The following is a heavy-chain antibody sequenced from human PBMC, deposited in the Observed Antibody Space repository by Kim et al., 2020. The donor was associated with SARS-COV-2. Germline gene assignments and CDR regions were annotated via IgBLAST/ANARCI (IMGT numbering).Heavy chain of an antibody. Sequence: NYTRKLQGRVTMTPETSTSTAYVERRSLRSDDTAVYYCARGVFYYYGMDVWGQGTTVTVSS. CDR3: ARGVFYYYGMDV. V-gene: IGHV1-18*01. D-gene: IGHD3-10*01. J-gene: IGHJ6*02.